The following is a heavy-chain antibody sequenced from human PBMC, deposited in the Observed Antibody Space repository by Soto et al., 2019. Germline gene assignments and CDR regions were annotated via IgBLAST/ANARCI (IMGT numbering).Heavy chain of an antibody. D-gene: IGHD6-19*01. J-gene: IGHJ2*01. CDR1: GYIFNNYG. CDR2: IGPYIGKT. CDR3: ARCYCSVGSCFTWWHFDL. V-gene: IGHV1-18*01. Sequence: QGQLVQSGAEVRKPGASVKVSCQASGYIFNNYGLSWVRQVPGQGLEWGGWIGPYIGKTDYAQKFRDRVTMTADPSTNTAYRELRSLTSDDSAFYYCARCYCSVGSCFTWWHFDLWGRGTLVTVSS.